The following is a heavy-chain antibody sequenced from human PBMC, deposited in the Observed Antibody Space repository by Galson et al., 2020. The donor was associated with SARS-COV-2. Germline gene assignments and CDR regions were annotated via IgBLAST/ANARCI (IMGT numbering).Heavy chain of an antibody. CDR3: ARQRGFEDAFDI. J-gene: IGHJ3*02. V-gene: IGHV4-38-2*01. D-gene: IGHD3-10*01. CDR2: IYHSGST. Sequence: SETLSLTCAVSGYSISSGYYWGWIRQPPGKGLEWIGSIYHSGSTYYNPSLKSRVTISVDTSKNQFSLKLSSVTAADTAVYYCARQRGFEDAFDIWGQGTMVTVSS. CDR1: GYSISSGYY.